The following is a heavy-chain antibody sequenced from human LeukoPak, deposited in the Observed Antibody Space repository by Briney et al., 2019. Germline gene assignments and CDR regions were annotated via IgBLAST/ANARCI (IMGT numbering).Heavy chain of an antibody. Sequence: PGRSLRLSCAASGFTFGSYGMHWVRQAPGKGLEWVAVIWYDGSNKYYADSVKGRFTISRDNSKNTLYLQMNSLRAEDTAVYYCAKADSGWPLDYWGQGTLVTVSS. V-gene: IGHV3-33*06. CDR1: GFTFGSYG. D-gene: IGHD6-19*01. CDR3: AKADSGWPLDY. CDR2: IWYDGSNK. J-gene: IGHJ4*02.